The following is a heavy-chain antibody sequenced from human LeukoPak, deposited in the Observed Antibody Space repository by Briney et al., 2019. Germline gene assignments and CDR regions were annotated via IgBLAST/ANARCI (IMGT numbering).Heavy chain of an antibody. J-gene: IGHJ2*01. V-gene: IGHV4-59*08. D-gene: IGHD5/OR15-5a*01. CDR3: ARTPVSYWHFDL. CDR2: IYYSGST. Sequence: SETLSLTCTVSGDSISSYYWNWIRQPPGKGLEWIGYIYYSGSTNYSPSLNSRVTISVDTSRDQFSLKLTSVTAADTAVYYCARTPVSYWHFDLWGRGTLVTVSS. CDR1: GDSISSYY.